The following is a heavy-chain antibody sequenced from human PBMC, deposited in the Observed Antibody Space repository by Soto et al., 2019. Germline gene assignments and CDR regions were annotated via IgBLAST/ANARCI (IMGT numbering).Heavy chain of an antibody. D-gene: IGHD3-22*01. V-gene: IGHV3-72*01. CDR3: ARDSSGYYPDAFDI. CDR2: TRNKANSYTT. J-gene: IGHJ3*02. CDR1: GFTFSDHY. Sequence: EVQLVESGGGLVQPGGSLRLSCAASGFTFSDHYMDWVRQAPGKGLEWVGRTRNKANSYTTEYAASVKGRFTISRDDSKNSLYLQMNSLTTEDTAVYYCARDSSGYYPDAFDIWGQGTMVTVSS.